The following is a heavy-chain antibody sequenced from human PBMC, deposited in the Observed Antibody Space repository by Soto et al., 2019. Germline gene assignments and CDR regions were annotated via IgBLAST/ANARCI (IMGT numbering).Heavy chain of an antibody. CDR2: ISGSGGTT. CDR3: AKNNGSGWAYYFDY. V-gene: IGHV3-23*01. Sequence: EVQLLESGGGLVQPGGSLRLSCAASGFTFSTYAMSWVRQAPGKGLEWVSVISGSGGTTYYADSVKGRFTISRDNSKNTLYLQMDSLRAEDTAVYYCAKNNGSGWAYYFDYWGQVTLVTVSS. D-gene: IGHD6-19*01. J-gene: IGHJ4*02. CDR1: GFTFSTYA.